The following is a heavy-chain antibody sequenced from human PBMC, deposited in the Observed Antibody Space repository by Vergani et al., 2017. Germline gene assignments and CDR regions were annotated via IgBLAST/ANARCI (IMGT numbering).Heavy chain of an antibody. V-gene: IGHV4-34*01. D-gene: IGHD2-2*01. CDR1: GGSFSGYY. Sequence: QVQLQQWGAGLLKPSETLSLPCAVYGGSFSGYYWSCIRQPPGHGLECIGENTHSGSTNYNPSLKSRVTISVDTSKNQFSLKLSSVTAADTAVYYCARGKHPNTIVVVPAARGYYMDVWGKGTTVTVSS. CDR3: ARGKHPNTIVVVPAARGYYMDV. CDR2: NTHSGST. J-gene: IGHJ6*03.